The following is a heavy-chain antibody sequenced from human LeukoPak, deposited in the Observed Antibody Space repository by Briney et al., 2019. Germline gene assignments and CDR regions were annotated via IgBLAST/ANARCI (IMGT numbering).Heavy chain of an antibody. J-gene: IGHJ4*02. CDR1: GFTPSRFS. Sequence: RSLTLSCAASGFTPSRFSMSWVRQAPGKGLEWVANIKRDGSDKYYVGSVKGRFAISRDNDKNSLYLQMNSLRVEDKAVYYCAGGQYSSSLYYFEYWSQGTLVTVSS. V-gene: IGHV3-7*05. CDR3: AGGQYSSSLYYFEY. CDR2: IKRDGSDK. D-gene: IGHD6-13*01.